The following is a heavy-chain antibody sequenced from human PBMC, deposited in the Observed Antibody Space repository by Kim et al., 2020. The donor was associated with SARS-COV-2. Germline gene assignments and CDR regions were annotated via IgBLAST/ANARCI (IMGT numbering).Heavy chain of an antibody. V-gene: IGHV3-48*03. J-gene: IGHJ4*02. CDR2: ISSSGSTI. CDR1: GFTFSSYE. CDR3: ARVGIVVVPAGYDGMQSYYFDY. D-gene: IGHD2-2*01. Sequence: GGSLRLSCAASGFTFSSYEMNWVRQAPGKGLEWVSYISSSGSTIYYADSVKGRFTISRDNAKNSLYLQMNSLRAEDTAVYYCARVGIVVVPAGYDGMQSYYFDYWGQGTLVTVSS.